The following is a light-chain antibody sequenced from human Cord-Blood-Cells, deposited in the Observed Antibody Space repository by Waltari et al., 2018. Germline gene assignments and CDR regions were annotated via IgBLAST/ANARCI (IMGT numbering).Light chain of an antibody. J-gene: IGKJ2*01. CDR1: QSISSY. Sequence: DIQMTQSPSSLSASVGDRVTITCRASQSISSYLNWYQQKPGKAPKLLIYAASSLQSGFPSRFSGSGSGTDFTLTISSLQPEDFATYYCQQSYSTPWTFGQWTKLEIK. V-gene: IGKV1-39*01. CDR3: QQSYSTPWT. CDR2: AAS.